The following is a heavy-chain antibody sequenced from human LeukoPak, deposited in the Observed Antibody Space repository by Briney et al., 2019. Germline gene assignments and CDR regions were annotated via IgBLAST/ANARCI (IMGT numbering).Heavy chain of an antibody. D-gene: IGHD3-10*01. CDR3: ARDGWFGELLDY. J-gene: IGHJ4*02. Sequence: SEALSLTCTVSGGSISSYYWSWIRQPAGKGLEWIGRIYTSGSTNYNPSLKSRVTMSIETSKSQFSLKLSSVTAADTAVYYCARDGWFGELLDYWGQGTLVIVPS. V-gene: IGHV4-4*07. CDR2: IYTSGST. CDR1: GGSISSYY.